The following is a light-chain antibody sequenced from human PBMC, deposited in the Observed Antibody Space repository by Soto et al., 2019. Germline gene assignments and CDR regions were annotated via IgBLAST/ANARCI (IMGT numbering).Light chain of an antibody. CDR3: SSYTSSSTPVV. CDR2: EVS. CDR1: SSDVGGYNY. Sequence: ALTQPASVSGSPGQSITISCTGTSSDVGGYNYVSWYQQHPGKAPKLMIYEVSNRPSGVSNRFSGSKSGNTASLTISGLQAEDEADYYCSSYTSSSTPVVFGGGTKVTV. J-gene: IGLJ2*01. V-gene: IGLV2-14*01.